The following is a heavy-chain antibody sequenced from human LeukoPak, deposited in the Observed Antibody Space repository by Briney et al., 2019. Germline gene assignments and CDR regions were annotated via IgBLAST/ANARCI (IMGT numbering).Heavy chain of an antibody. J-gene: IGHJ4*02. CDR3: ARAQWLANEVDY. Sequence: GGSLRLSCAASGFTFSSYSMNWVRQAPGKGLEWVSSISSSSYIYYADSVKGRFTISRDNAKNSLYLQMNSLRAEDTAVYYCARAQWLANEVDYWGQGTLVTVSS. D-gene: IGHD6-19*01. V-gene: IGHV3-21*01. CDR2: ISSSSYI. CDR1: GFTFSSYS.